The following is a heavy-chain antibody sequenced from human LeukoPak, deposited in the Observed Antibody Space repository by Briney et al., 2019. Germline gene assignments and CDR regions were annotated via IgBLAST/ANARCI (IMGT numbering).Heavy chain of an antibody. Sequence: GGSLRLSCAASGFTVSSNYMSWVRQAPGKGLEWVSVIYSGGSTYYADSVKGRFTISRDNSKNTLYLQMNSLRAEDTAVYYCARDKWGGYSSPASYYFDYWGQGTLVTVSS. CDR2: IYSGGST. CDR1: GFTVSSNY. CDR3: ARDKWGGYSSPASYYFDY. J-gene: IGHJ4*02. D-gene: IGHD6-13*01. V-gene: IGHV3-53*01.